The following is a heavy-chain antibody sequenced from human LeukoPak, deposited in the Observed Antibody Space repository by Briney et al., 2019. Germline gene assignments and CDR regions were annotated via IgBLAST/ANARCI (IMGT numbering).Heavy chain of an antibody. V-gene: IGHV4-59*12. CDR3: ARGRCSGGSCYWLSYYYYMDV. CDR1: GGSISSYY. CDR2: IYYSGST. D-gene: IGHD2-15*01. Sequence: SETLSLTCTVSGGSISSYYWSWIRQPPGKGLGWIGYIYYSGSTNYNPSLKSRVTISVDTSKNQFSLKLSSVTAADTAVYYCARGRCSGGSCYWLSYYYYMDVWGKGTTVTVSS. J-gene: IGHJ6*03.